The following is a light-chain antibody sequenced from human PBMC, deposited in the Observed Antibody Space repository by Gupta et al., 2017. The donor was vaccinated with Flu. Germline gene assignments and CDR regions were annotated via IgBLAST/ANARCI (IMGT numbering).Light chain of an antibody. CDR2: GNS. CDR3: QSYDSSLSGPWV. CDR1: SPNIGAGYD. V-gene: IGLV1-40*01. Sequence: QSVLTQPPSVSGAPGQRVTIACTGSSPNIGAGYDVHWYQQLPGTAAKLLIYGNSNRPSGVPDRFSGSKSGTSASLAITGLQAEDEADYYCQSYDSSLSGPWVFGGGTKLTVL. J-gene: IGLJ3*02.